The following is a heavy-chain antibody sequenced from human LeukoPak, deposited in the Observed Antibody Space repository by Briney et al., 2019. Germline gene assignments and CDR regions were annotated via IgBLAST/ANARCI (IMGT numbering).Heavy chain of an antibody. CDR1: GFTFSNYW. D-gene: IGHD3-10*01. V-gene: IGHV3-7*01. J-gene: IGHJ4*02. CDR2: IKHDGSDK. Sequence: GGSLRLSCSASGFTFSNYWMTWVRQSPGKGLEWVAIIKHDGSDKYCVDSVKGRFTVSRDNAKNSLYLQMSSLRAEDTAVYYCARGGHRQKEFWGQGTLVTVSS. CDR3: ARGGHRQKEF.